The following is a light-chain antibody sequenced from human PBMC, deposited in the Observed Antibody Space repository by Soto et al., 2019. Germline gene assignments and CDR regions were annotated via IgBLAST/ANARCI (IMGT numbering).Light chain of an antibody. CDR1: QGIGNS. CDR3: QHYNSYSEA. V-gene: IGKV1-16*02. CDR2: AAS. J-gene: IGKJ1*01. Sequence: EIQMTQSPSSLSASVGDKVTITCRASQGIGNSFAWFQKKPGKASKSQSYAASSLQSRVPSKLSGSGSGTVFTLTLSSLQPADFATHYCQHYNSYSEAFGQGTKV.